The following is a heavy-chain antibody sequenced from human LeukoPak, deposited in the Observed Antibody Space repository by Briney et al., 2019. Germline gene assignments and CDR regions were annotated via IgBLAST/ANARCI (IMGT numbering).Heavy chain of an antibody. CDR2: IYYSGST. D-gene: IGHD3-10*01. CDR1: GGSISSYY. CDR3: ARHGPRRFRFGEYYFDY. J-gene: IGHJ4*02. Sequence: SETLSLTCIVSGGSISSYYWSWIRQPPGKGLEWIGYIYYSGSTNYNPSLKSRVTISVDTSKNQFSLKLSSVTAADTAVYYCARHGPRRFRFGEYYFDYWGQGTLVTVSS. V-gene: IGHV4-59*08.